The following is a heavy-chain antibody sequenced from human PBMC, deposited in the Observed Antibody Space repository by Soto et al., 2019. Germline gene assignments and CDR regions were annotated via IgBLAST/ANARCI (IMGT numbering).Heavy chain of an antibody. CDR1: GFTLKDCA. V-gene: IGHV3-23*04. Sequence: EVQLVESGGGFAQPGGSLTLSCSTSGFTLKDCAFSWVGQAPGRGLEWVSGISGSGGATYYTASVEGRFTISKDFSKNTVSLQMTGLRVDDTAVYYCARTRTAFYRYYFDSWGQGALVTVSS. CDR2: ISGSGGAT. D-gene: IGHD2-21*02. J-gene: IGHJ4*02. CDR3: ARTRTAFYRYYFDS.